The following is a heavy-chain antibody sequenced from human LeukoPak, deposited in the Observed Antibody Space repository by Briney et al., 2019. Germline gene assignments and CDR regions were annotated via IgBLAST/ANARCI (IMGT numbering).Heavy chain of an antibody. CDR2: ISTDGTRT. CDR1: GFTFSGYW. V-gene: IGHV3-74*01. D-gene: IGHD6-13*01. CDR3: ARRKDSNNWADS. Sequence: GGSLRLSYAASGFTFSGYWMHWVRQAPGKGLVWVSRISTDGTRTNYADSVKGRFTISRDNAKNTLYLQMNSLRAEDTAVYYCARRKDSNNWADSWGQGTLVTVSS. J-gene: IGHJ5*01.